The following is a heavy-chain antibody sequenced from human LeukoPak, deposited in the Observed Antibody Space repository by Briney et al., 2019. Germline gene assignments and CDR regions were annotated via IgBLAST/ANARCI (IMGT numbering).Heavy chain of an antibody. Sequence: PGGSLRLSCAASAFTFSSYAMSWVRQAPGKGLGWISLISGSNGNTYYADSVKGRFTISRDNSKNTLYLQMNSLRAEDTAVYYCAKDRGYCSGGSCYSEDFDYWGQGTLVTVSS. CDR2: ISGSNGNT. CDR3: AKDRGYCSGGSCYSEDFDY. V-gene: IGHV3-23*01. J-gene: IGHJ4*02. CDR1: AFTFSSYA. D-gene: IGHD2-15*01.